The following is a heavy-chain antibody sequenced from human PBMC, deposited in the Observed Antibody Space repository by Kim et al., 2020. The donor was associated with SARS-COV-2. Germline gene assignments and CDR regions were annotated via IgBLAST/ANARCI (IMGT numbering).Heavy chain of an antibody. CDR2: IYYSGST. CDR3: ARAFGQLGDFDY. Sequence: SETLSLTCTVSGGSISSYYWSWIRQPPGKGLEWIGYIYYSGSTNYNPSLKSRVTISVDTSKNQFSLKLSSVTAADTAVYYCARAFGQLGDFDYWGQGTLV. J-gene: IGHJ4*02. CDR1: GGSISSYY. D-gene: IGHD6-6*01. V-gene: IGHV4-59*01.